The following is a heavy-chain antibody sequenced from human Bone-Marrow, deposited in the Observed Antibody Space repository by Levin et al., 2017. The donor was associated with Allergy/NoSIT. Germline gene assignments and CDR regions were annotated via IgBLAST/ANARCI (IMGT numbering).Heavy chain of an antibody. V-gene: IGHV4-39*01. CDR1: GDSITNNDYY. D-gene: IGHD3-22*01. CDR2: IYFSGKN. Sequence: GSLRLSCTVSGDSITNNDYYWVWIRQPPGKGLEWIGSIYFSGKNYSSPSLKSRLTFSMDTSKNQFSLRLNSVTAADTALYYCATQKSVVVPGYFDNWGQGTLVTVSS. CDR3: ATQKSVVVPGYFDN. J-gene: IGHJ4*02.